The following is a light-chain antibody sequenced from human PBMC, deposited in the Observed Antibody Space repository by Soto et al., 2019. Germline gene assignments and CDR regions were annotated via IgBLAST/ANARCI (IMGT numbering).Light chain of an antibody. CDR1: QSVDRY. CDR3: QQRSDWPRIT. J-gene: IGKJ5*01. V-gene: IGKV3-11*01. Sequence: EIVLTQSPGTLSLSPGETATLSCRASQSVDRYVAWYQQKVGQAPRLLIYDAYTRATGVGARFSGSGSGTDFTLTISSLEPEDFAVYYCQQRSDWPRITFGQGTRLEIK. CDR2: DAY.